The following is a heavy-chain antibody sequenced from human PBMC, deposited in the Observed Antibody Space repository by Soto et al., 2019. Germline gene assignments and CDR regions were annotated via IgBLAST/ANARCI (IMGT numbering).Heavy chain of an antibody. V-gene: IGHV4-34*01. Sequence: SETLSLTCAVYGGSFSGYYWSWIRQPPGKGLEWIGEINHSGSTNYNPSLKSRVTISVDTSKNQFSLKLSSVTAADTAVYYCANQPKWELHGSYYYYGMDVWGQGATVTVSS. CDR1: GGSFSGYY. D-gene: IGHD1-26*01. J-gene: IGHJ6*02. CDR2: INHSGST. CDR3: ANQPKWELHGSYYYYGMDV.